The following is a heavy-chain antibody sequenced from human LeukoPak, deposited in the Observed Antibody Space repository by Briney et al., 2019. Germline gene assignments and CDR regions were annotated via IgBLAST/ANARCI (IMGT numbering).Heavy chain of an antibody. V-gene: IGHV3-21*04. CDR1: GFTFSSYS. Sequence: KSGGSLRLSCAASGFTFSSYSMNWVRQAPGKGLEWVSSISSSSSYIYYADSVKGRFTISRDNSKSTLYLQMNSLRAEDTAVYYCARYDTAMAGNPLAIFDYWGQGTLVTVSS. J-gene: IGHJ4*02. CDR2: ISSSSSYI. CDR3: ARYDTAMAGNPLAIFDY. D-gene: IGHD5-18*01.